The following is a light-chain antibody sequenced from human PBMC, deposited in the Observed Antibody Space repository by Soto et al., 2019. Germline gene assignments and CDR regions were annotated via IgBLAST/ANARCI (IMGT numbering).Light chain of an antibody. CDR2: GAS. CDR1: QSINSN. V-gene: IGKV3-15*01. Sequence: EIVMTQSPATLSVSPGERATLSCRASQSINSNLAWYQQKPGQAPRLLIDGASTRATGIPVRFSGSGSGTEFTLTISSLQSEDFAVYYCQQYNNWPLTFGGGTKVEVQ. J-gene: IGKJ4*01. CDR3: QQYNNWPLT.